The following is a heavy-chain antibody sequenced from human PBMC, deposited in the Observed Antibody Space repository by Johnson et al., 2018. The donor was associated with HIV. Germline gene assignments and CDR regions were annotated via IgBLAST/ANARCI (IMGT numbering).Heavy chain of an antibody. CDR3: ARAPRFGRVRGSAFDI. J-gene: IGHJ3*02. Sequence: LEWVSAIGTAGDTYYPGSVKGRFTISRENAKNSLYLQMNSLRAGDTAVYYCARAPRFGRVRGSAFDIWGQGTMVTVSS. V-gene: IGHV3-13*01. D-gene: IGHD3-10*01. CDR2: IGTAGDT.